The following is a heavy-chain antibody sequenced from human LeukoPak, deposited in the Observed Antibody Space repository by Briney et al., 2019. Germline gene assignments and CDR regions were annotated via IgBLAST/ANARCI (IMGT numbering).Heavy chain of an antibody. D-gene: IGHD6-19*01. J-gene: IGHJ4*02. Sequence: GGSLRLSCAASRFXFSSYAISWVRQAQGKGREWVSTISGSGGSTYYADSVKGRITISRDNSKDTLYLQMYSLRAEDTAVYYCAKDHSSGWYGHYFDYWGQGTLVTVSS. CDR1: RFXFSSYA. V-gene: IGHV3-23*01. CDR3: AKDHSSGWYGHYFDY. CDR2: ISGSGGST.